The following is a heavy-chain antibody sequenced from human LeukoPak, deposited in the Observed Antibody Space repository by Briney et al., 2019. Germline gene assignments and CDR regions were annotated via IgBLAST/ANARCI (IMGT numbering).Heavy chain of an antibody. CDR3: ARAVQGYSYGPSVIDY. D-gene: IGHD5-18*01. V-gene: IGHV3-9*01. J-gene: IGHJ4*02. Sequence: GRSLRLSCAASGFTFDDYALHWVRQAPGKGLEWVSGISWNSGTIGYADSVKGRFTISRDNAKNSLYLQMNSLRAEDTAVYYCARAVQGYSYGPSVIDYWGQGTLVTVSS. CDR2: ISWNSGTI. CDR1: GFTFDDYA.